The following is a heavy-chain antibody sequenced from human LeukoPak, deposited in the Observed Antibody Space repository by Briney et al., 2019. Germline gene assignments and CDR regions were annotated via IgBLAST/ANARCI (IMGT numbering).Heavy chain of an antibody. CDR1: GGSISSYY. CDR3: AREPLFYSGYYYDSSGYYDY. CDR2: IYYSGST. Sequence: SETLSLTCTVSGGSISSYYWSWIRQPPGKGLEWIGYIYYSGSTNYNPSLKSRVTISVDTSRNQFSLKLSSVTAADTAVYYCAREPLFYSGYYYDSSGYYDYWGQGTLVTVSS. V-gene: IGHV4-59*01. D-gene: IGHD3-22*01. J-gene: IGHJ4*02.